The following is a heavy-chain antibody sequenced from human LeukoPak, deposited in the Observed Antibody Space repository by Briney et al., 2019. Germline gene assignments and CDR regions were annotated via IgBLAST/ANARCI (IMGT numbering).Heavy chain of an antibody. CDR2: ISYDGSNK. CDR1: GFTFSSYA. J-gene: IGHJ5*02. CDR3: ARDGRVLMVYVGGNWFDP. Sequence: GGSLRLSCAASGFTFSSYAMHWVRQAPGKGREWVAVISYDGSNKYYADSVKGRFTISRDNSKNTLYLQMNSLRAEDTAVYYCARDGRVLMVYVGGNWFDPWGQGTLVTVSS. D-gene: IGHD2-8*01. V-gene: IGHV3-30*04.